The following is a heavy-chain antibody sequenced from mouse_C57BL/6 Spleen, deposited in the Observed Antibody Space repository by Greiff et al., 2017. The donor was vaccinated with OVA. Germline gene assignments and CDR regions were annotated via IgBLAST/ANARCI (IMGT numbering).Heavy chain of an antibody. V-gene: IGHV1-26*01. CDR3: ALNSNYAGFAY. CDR1: GYTFTDYY. Sequence: EVQLQQSGPELVKPGASVKISCKASGYTFTDYYMNWVKQSHGHCLEWIGDINPNNSGTSYNQKFKGKATLTVDKSSSTASMELRSLTSEDSAFYDCALNSNYAGFAYWGQGTLVTVSA. J-gene: IGHJ3*01. CDR2: INPNNSGT. D-gene: IGHD2-5*01.